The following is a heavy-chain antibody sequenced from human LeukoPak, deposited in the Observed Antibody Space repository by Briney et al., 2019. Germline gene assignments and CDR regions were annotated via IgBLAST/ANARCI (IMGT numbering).Heavy chain of an antibody. CDR2: IRSEAYGATT. Sequence: GGSLRLSCAASGLNVSSSYMSWVRQAPGKGLEWVGFIRSEAYGATTEYAASVKGRFSISSDDSKGIAYLQMNSLKTEDAAVYYCTRAKHYYYDSSGYYQRGDDAFDIWGQGTMVTVSS. D-gene: IGHD3-22*01. J-gene: IGHJ3*02. CDR3: TRAKHYYYDSSGYYQRGDDAFDI. V-gene: IGHV3-49*04. CDR1: GLNVSSSY.